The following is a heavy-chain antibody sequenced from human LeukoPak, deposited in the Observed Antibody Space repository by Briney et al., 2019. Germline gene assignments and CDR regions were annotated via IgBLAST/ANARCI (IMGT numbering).Heavy chain of an antibody. V-gene: IGHV4-34*01. CDR3: AGHTGYSSGWYLNMIDY. D-gene: IGHD6-19*01. J-gene: IGHJ4*02. Sequence: SETLSLTCAVYGGSFSGYYWSWIRQPPGKGLEWIGEINHSGSTNYNPSLKSRVTISVDTSKNQFSLKLSSVTAADTAVYYCAGHTGYSSGWYLNMIDYWGQGTLVTVSS. CDR2: INHSGST. CDR1: GGSFSGYY.